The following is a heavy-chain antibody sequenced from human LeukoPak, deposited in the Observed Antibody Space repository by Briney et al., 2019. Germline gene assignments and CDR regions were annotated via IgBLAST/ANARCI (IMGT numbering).Heavy chain of an antibody. CDR1: GFTFSSSW. J-gene: IGHJ4*02. D-gene: IGHD6-19*01. CDR3: AREKVSEAGTYDY. CDR2: IKTDGSTT. Sequence: GGSLRLSCAVSGFTFSSSWMHWVRQAPGKGLVWVSHIKTDGSTTAYADSVKGRFTISRDNAKNSLYLQMNSLRAEDTAVYYCAREKVSEAGTYDYWGQGTLVTVSS. V-gene: IGHV3-74*01.